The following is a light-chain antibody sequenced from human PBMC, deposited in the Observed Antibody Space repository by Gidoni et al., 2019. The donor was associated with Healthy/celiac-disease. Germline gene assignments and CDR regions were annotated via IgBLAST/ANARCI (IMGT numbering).Light chain of an antibody. V-gene: IGKV4-1*01. CDR2: WAS. CDR3: QQYYSTPL. CDR1: QSVLYSSNNKNY. J-gene: IGKJ2*01. Sequence: DILMTPSPASLAVSLGERATINCKSSQSVLYSSNNKNYLAWYQQKPGQPPKLLIYWASTRESGVPDRFSGSGSGTDFTLTISSLQAEDVAVYYCQQYYSTPLFGQGTKLEIK.